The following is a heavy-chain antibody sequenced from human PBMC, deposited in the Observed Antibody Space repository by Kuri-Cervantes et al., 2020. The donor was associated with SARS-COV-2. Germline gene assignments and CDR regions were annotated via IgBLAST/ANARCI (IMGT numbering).Heavy chain of an antibody. D-gene: IGHD2-2*01. V-gene: IGHV4-59*08. Sequence: SETLSLTCTVSGGSISSYYWSWIRQPPGKGLEWIGYIYYSGSTNYNPSLKSRVTISVDTSKNQFSLKLSSVTAADTAVYYCARHEVVVVPAAFDYWGQGTLVTVSS. CDR3: ARHEVVVVPAAFDY. CDR2: IYYSGST. J-gene: IGHJ4*02. CDR1: GGSISSYY.